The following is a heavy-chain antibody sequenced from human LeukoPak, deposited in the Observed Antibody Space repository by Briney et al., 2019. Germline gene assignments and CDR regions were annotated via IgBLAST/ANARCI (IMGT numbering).Heavy chain of an antibody. Sequence: GESLKISCKGSGYSFTSYWFGWVRQMPGKGLEWMGRIYPGDSDTRYSPSFQGQVTISVDKSISTAYLQWSSLKASDTAMYYCARRVSSSSWYRVMHWFDPWGQGTLVTVSS. CDR1: GYSFTSYW. CDR3: ARRVSSSSWYRVMHWFDP. J-gene: IGHJ5*02. D-gene: IGHD6-13*01. V-gene: IGHV5-51*01. CDR2: IYPGDSDT.